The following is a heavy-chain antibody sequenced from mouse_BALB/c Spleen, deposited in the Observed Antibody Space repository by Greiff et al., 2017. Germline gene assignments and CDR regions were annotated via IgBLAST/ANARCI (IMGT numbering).Heavy chain of an antibody. Sequence: EVQLVESGGGLVQPGGSLRLSCATSGFTFTDYYMSWVRQPPGKALEWLGFIRNKANGYTTEYSASVKGRFTISRDNSQSILYLQMNTLRAEDSATYYCARSDYYGSSDDAMDYWGQGTSVTVSS. CDR1: GFTFTDYY. J-gene: IGHJ4*01. CDR2: IRNKANGYTT. D-gene: IGHD1-1*01. CDR3: ARSDYYGSSDDAMDY. V-gene: IGHV7-3*02.